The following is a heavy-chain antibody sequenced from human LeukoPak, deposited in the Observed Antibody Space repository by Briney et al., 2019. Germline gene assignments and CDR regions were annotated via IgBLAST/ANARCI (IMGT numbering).Heavy chain of an antibody. CDR3: ARERPGSASAFDS. D-gene: IGHD6-25*01. CDR1: GFTFSSYW. V-gene: IGHV3-7*01. CDR2: IKQDGSEK. Sequence: GGSLRLSCAASGFTFSSYWMSWVRQAPGKGLEWVANIKQDGSEKYYVDSVKGRVTISRENAKNSLHLQMNSLRAEDTAVYYCARERPGSASAFDSWGQGTLVTVSS. J-gene: IGHJ4*02.